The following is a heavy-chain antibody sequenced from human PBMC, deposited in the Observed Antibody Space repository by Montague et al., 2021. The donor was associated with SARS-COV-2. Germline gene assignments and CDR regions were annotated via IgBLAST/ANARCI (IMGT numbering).Heavy chain of an antibody. D-gene: IGHD4-17*01. CDR1: GGSISSYF. Sequence: SETLSLTCTVSGGSISSYFWSWIRQSPGKGLEWIGYFYHSGGTKYNPSLKSRVTISGDTSKNQFSLKLSSATAADTAVYYCARGDYGEYAAFWGRGTLVTVSS. V-gene: IGHV4-59*13. J-gene: IGHJ4*02. CDR2: FYHSGGT. CDR3: ARGDYGEYAAF.